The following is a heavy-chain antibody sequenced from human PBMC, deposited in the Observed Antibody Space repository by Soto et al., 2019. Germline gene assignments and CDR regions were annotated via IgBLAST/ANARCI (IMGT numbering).Heavy chain of an antibody. CDR2: IIPIFGTA. V-gene: IGHV1-69*13. J-gene: IGHJ5*02. Sequence: ASVKVSCKASGGTFSSYAISWVRQAPGQGLEWMGGIIPIFGTANYAQKFQGRVTITADESTSTAYMELSSLRSEDTAVYYCARDRYDSSGYYLNWFDPWGQGTLVTVSS. CDR3: ARDRYDSSGYYLNWFDP. CDR1: GGTFSSYA. D-gene: IGHD3-22*01.